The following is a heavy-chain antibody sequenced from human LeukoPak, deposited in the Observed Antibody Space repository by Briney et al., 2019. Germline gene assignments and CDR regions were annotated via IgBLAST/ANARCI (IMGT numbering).Heavy chain of an antibody. J-gene: IGHJ4*02. Sequence: PGGSLRLSCAASGFTFSSYAMHWVRQAPGKGLEWVAVISYDGSNKYYADSVKGRFTISRDNSKNTLYLQMNSLRAEDTAVYYCASLTISMIVALEPHFDYWGQGTLVTVSS. V-gene: IGHV3-30-3*01. CDR2: ISYDGSNK. D-gene: IGHD3-22*01. CDR3: ASLTISMIVALEPHFDY. CDR1: GFTFSSYA.